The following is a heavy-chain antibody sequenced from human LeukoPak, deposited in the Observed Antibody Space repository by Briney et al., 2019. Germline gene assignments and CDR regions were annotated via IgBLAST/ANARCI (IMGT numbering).Heavy chain of an antibody. CDR2: ISGDGSST. Sequence: GGSLRLSCAASGFTFSYYWMHWVRQAPGKGLVWVSRISGDGSSTSYADSVKGRFTISRDNTKNTLYLQLNSLRAEDTAVFYCARGTYSYDSDAYSALYYFDSWGQGTLVTVSS. D-gene: IGHD3-22*01. V-gene: IGHV3-74*01. J-gene: IGHJ4*02. CDR1: GFTFSYYW. CDR3: ARGTYSYDSDAYSALYYFDS.